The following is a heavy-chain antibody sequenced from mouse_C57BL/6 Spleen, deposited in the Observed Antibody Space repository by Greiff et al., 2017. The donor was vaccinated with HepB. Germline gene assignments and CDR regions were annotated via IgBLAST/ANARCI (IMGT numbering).Heavy chain of an antibody. J-gene: IGHJ4*01. CDR2: ISSGGSYT. D-gene: IGHD2-5*01. CDR1: GFTFSSYG. V-gene: IGHV5-6*01. Sequence: EVKLVESGGDLVKPGGSLKLSCAASGFTFSSYGMSWVRQTPDKRLEWVATISSGGSYTYYPDSVKGRVTFSRDNAKNTLYLQMSRLKSEDTAMYYCARHYSNYVHYAMDYWGQGTSVTVSS. CDR3: ARHYSNYVHYAMDY.